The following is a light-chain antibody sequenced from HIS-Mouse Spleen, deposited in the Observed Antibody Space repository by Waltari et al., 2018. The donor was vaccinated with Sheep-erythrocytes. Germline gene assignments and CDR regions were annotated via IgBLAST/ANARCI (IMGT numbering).Light chain of an antibody. J-gene: IGLJ2*01. CDR1: SSDVGSYNL. CDR3: CSYAGSSTYVV. Sequence: QSALTQPASVSGSPGQAITIACTGTSSDVGSYNLFSSYQQHPGKAPKLMIYEGSKRPSGVSNRFSGSKSGNTASLTISGLQAEDEADYYCCSYAGSSTYVVFGGGTKLTVL. V-gene: IGLV2-23*01. CDR2: EGS.